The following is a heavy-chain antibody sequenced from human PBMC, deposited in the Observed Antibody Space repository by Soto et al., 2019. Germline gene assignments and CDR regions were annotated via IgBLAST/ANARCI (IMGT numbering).Heavy chain of an antibody. J-gene: IGHJ4*02. CDR1: GYTFTSYG. V-gene: IGHV1-18*03. CDR3: ERGSGSPMLWVGELFPEDYVDY. D-gene: IGHD3-10*01. CDR2: ISAYNGNT. Sequence: QVQLVQSGAEVKKPGASVKVSCKASGYTFTSYGISWVRQAPGQGLEWMGWISAYNGNTNYAQKLQGRVTMTTDTSTSTAYMERGSRRSDDMTVDYWERGSGSPMLWVGELFPEDYVDYWGQGTLVTVSS.